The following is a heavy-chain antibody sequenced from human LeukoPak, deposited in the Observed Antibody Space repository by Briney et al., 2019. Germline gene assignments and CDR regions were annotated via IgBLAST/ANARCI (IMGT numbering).Heavy chain of an antibody. J-gene: IGHJ2*01. CDR2: IYYSGST. V-gene: IGHV4-31*03. Sequence: SQTLSLTCTVSGGSISSGGYYWSWIRQHPGRGLEWIWYIYYSGSTYYNPSLKSRVTIPLDTSKNQFSLKLSSVTAASTAVYYRARVCTSCYEGKWYFDIWGRGTLVTASS. D-gene: IGHD2-2*01. CDR3: ARVCTSCYEGKWYFDI. CDR1: GGSISSGGYY.